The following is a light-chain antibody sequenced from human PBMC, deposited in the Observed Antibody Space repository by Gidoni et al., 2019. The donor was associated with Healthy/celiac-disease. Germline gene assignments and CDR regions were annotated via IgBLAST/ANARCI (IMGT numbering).Light chain of an antibody. CDR1: SSDVGSYNL. J-gene: IGLJ2*01. Sequence: QFSLTQPSSVSGSPGPSITIPCTGTSSDVGSYNLVSWYQQHPGKAPKLMIYEGSKRPSGVSNRFSGSKSGNTASLTISGLQAEDEADYYCCSYAGSSTFVFGGGTKLTVL. CDR3: CSYAGSSTFV. V-gene: IGLV2-23*03. CDR2: EGS.